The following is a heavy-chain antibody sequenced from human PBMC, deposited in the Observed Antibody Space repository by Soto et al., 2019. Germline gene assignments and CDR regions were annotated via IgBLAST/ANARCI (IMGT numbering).Heavy chain of an antibody. Sequence: QVQLQESGPGLVKPSQTLSLTCTVSGGSISSDDYYWSWIRQPPGEGLEWIGYIYYTGRTHYNPSLKGRLNNSIDTAKNQFSLRLSSVIAADTAVYYCSRERSNSPDYFEDWGQGILVTVSS. CDR1: GGSISSDDYY. V-gene: IGHV4-30-4*01. J-gene: IGHJ4*02. CDR2: IYYTGRT. CDR3: SRERSNSPDYFED. D-gene: IGHD6-6*01.